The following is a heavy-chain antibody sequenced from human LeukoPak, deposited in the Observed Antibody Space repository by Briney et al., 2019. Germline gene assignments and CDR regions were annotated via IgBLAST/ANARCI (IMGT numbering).Heavy chain of an antibody. CDR2: MSFDGSRK. J-gene: IGHJ6*02. Sequence: GGSLRLSCAASGFTFSSYGMHWVRQAPGKGLEWVAIMSFDGSRKYYADSVKGRFTISRDNSKNTLYLQMNSLGAEDTAVYYCAKVGDSGSYLSYYYGMDVWGQGTTVTVSS. D-gene: IGHD1-26*01. CDR1: GFTFSSYG. CDR3: AKVGDSGSYLSYYYGMDV. V-gene: IGHV3-30*18.